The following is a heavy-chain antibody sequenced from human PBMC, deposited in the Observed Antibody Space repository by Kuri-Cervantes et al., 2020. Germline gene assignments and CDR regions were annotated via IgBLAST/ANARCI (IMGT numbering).Heavy chain of an antibody. CDR3: ARVGVGLRYMDV. V-gene: IGHV4-38-2*01. CDR2: IYTSGST. CDR1: GYSISSGYY. J-gene: IGHJ6*03. Sequence: SETLSLTCAVSGYSISSGYYWGWIRQPPGKGLEWIGRIYTSGSTNCNPSLKSRVTISVDKSKNQFSLKLSSVTAADTAVYYCARVGVGLRYMDVWGKGTTVTVSS. D-gene: IGHD3-16*01.